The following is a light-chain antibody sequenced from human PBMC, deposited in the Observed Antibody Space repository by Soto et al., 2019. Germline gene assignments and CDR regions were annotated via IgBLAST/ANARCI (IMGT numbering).Light chain of an antibody. Sequence: DIVMTQSPDSLAVSLGERATIYCKSSQSVLYSSNNKNYLAWYQQKPGQPPKLLIFWASTREYGVPDRFSGSGSGTDFTLTISSLQAEDVAVYYCQQYYNTPYTFGQGTKLEIK. CDR2: WAS. J-gene: IGKJ2*01. CDR3: QQYYNTPYT. CDR1: QSVLYSSNNKNY. V-gene: IGKV4-1*01.